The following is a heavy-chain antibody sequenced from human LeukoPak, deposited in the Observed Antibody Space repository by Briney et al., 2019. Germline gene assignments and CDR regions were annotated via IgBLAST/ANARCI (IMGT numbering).Heavy chain of an antibody. V-gene: IGHV4-34*01. Sequence: SETLSLTCAVYGGSFSGYYWNWIRQPPGKGLEWIGEINHSGSTNYNPSLKSRVTISVDTSKNQFSLKLSSVTAADTAVYYCARVGKSSSSSLFDYWGQGTLVTVSS. D-gene: IGHD6-6*01. J-gene: IGHJ4*02. CDR2: INHSGST. CDR3: ARVGKSSSSSLFDY. CDR1: GGSFSGYY.